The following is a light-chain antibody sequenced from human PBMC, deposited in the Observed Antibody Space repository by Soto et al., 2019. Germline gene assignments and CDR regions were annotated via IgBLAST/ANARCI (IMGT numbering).Light chain of an antibody. V-gene: IGLV2-11*01. Sequence: QSALTRPRSVSGSPGQSVTISCTGTSSDVGGYNYVSWYQQHPGKAPKLMIYDVSKRPSGVPDRFSGSKSGNTASLTISGLQAEDEADSSYVFGTGTKLTVL. CDR1: SSDVGGYNY. CDR2: DVS. CDR3: V. J-gene: IGLJ1*01.